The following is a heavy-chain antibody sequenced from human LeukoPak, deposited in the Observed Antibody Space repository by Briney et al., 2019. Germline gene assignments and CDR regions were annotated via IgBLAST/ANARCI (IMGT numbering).Heavy chain of an antibody. CDR2: INPNSGDT. Sequence: ASVKVSCKASGYTFTGYHMHWVRQAPGQGLEWMLRINPNSGDTNSAQKFHGRVAMTRDTSISTAFMELTRLRSDDTAVYYCARDYCSSTSCLFDYWGRGTLVTVSS. D-gene: IGHD2-2*01. J-gene: IGHJ4*02. CDR1: GYTFTGYH. V-gene: IGHV1-2*06. CDR3: ARDYCSSTSCLFDY.